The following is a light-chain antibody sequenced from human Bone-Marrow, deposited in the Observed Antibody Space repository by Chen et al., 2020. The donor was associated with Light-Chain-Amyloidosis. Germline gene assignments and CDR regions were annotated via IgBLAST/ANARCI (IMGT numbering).Light chain of an antibody. Sequence: QSALTQPASVSGSPGQSITISCTGTSSDIGDYNYVSWYQQHPGKAPKLMIYDVSNRPSGVYDRFSGSTAGVTASLTISGLQAEDEADYFCSSYTSSSTRVFGGGTKLTVL. CDR3: SSYTSSSTRV. CDR2: DVS. J-gene: IGLJ3*02. V-gene: IGLV2-14*01. CDR1: SSDIGDYNY.